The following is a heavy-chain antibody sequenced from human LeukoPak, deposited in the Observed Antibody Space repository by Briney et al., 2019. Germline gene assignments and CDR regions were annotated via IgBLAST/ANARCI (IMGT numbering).Heavy chain of an antibody. CDR1: GFTFRGYW. CDR3: AKDAGHCSGGSCYRQDY. V-gene: IGHV3-7*01. Sequence: GGSLRLSCAASGFTFRGYWMTWVRQAPGKGLEWVATIKPDGSDQYYVDSLRGRITITRDNTKNSLYLQMNSLRAEDTAVYYCAKDAGHCSGGSCYRQDYWGQGTLVTVSS. J-gene: IGHJ4*02. CDR2: IKPDGSDQ. D-gene: IGHD2-15*01.